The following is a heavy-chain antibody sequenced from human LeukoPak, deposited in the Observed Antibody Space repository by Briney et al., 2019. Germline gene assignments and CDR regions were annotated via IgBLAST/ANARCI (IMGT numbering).Heavy chain of an antibody. D-gene: IGHD5-18*01. Sequence: PSETLSLTCTVSGGSISSSSYYWGLIRQPPGKGLEWIGSIYYSGSTYYNPSLKSRVTISVDTSKNQFSLKLSSVTAADTAVYYCARVGIQLWGSTAAFDIWGQGTMVTVSS. CDR2: IYYSGST. CDR3: ARVGIQLWGSTAAFDI. V-gene: IGHV4-39*07. J-gene: IGHJ3*02. CDR1: GGSISSSSYY.